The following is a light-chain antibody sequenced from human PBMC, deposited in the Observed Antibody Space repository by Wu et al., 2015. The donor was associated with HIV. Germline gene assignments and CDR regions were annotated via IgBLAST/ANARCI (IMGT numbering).Light chain of an antibody. J-gene: IGKJ1*01. Sequence: AIQLTQSPSSLSASVGDRVTITCRASQGISSYLAWYQQKPGKAPKFLIYKASSLETGVPSRFSGRESGTEFTLTISSLQADDVGTYYCQQYNKYPWTFGQGTKVEIK. CDR3: QQYNKYPWT. V-gene: IGKV1D-13*01. CDR1: QGISSY. CDR2: KAS.